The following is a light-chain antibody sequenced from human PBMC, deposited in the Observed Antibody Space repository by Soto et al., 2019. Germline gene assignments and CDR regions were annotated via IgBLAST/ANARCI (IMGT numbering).Light chain of an antibody. J-gene: IGKJ1*01. CDR3: QQYASSPWT. V-gene: IGKV3-20*01. Sequence: DNVLTQSPGTLSLSPGERATLSCRASQSVGTYLAWYQQKPGQAPRLLIYVASNRATGIPDRFSGSGSGTDFTLTISRLEAEDFAVYYCQQYASSPWTFGHGTKVEIK. CDR1: QSVGTY. CDR2: VAS.